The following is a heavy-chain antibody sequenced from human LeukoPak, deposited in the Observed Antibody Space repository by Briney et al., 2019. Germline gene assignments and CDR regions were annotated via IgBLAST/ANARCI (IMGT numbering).Heavy chain of an antibody. CDR3: AREWAYYYGSSGYFDY. CDR2: IKLDGSEK. CDR1: GFTFSHYW. Sequence: GGSLRLSCAASGFTFSHYWMSWVRQAPGKGLEWVANIKLDGSEKYYVDSVKGRFTVSRDNAKNSLFLQMSSLRAEDTAVYFCAREWAYYYGSSGYFDYWGQGTLVTVSS. J-gene: IGHJ4*02. V-gene: IGHV3-7*03. D-gene: IGHD3-22*01.